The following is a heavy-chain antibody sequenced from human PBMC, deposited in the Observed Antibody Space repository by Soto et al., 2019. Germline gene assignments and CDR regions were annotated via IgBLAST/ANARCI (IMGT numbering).Heavy chain of an antibody. CDR2: IVVGSGNT. J-gene: IGHJ6*02. CDR3: AAPTVTNYYYGMDV. Sequence: SVKGSCKASGFTFTSSAVQWVRQARGQRLEWIGWIVVGSGNTNYAQKFQERVTITRDMSTSTAYMELSSLRSEDTAVYYCAAPTVTNYYYGMDVWGQGTTVTVSS. D-gene: IGHD4-4*01. CDR1: GFTFTSSA. V-gene: IGHV1-58*01.